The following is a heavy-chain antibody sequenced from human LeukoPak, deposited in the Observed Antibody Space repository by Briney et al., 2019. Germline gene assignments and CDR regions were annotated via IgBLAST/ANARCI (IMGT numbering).Heavy chain of an antibody. V-gene: IGHV3-23*01. J-gene: IGHJ4*02. CDR3: AKEDGDYFDY. CDR2: ISGSGGST. Sequence: GGSLRLSCVSSGFSFSNYAMSWVRQAPGKGLEWVSSISGSGGSTYYADSVKGRFTISRDNSKNTLYLQMNSLRAEDTAVYYCAKEDGDYFDYWGQGTLVTVSS. CDR1: GFSFSNYA. D-gene: IGHD4-17*01.